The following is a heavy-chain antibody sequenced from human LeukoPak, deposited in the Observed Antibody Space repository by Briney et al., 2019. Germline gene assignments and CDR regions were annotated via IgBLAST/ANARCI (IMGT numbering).Heavy chain of an antibody. Sequence: SPSLSLTCAVFGGSFSGYYWSWIRQPPGKGLEWIGEINHSGSTDYNPSLNSRVTISVDTSKNQFSLKLSSVTAADTAVYYCARPGAAIGKGYFQHWGQGTLVTASS. V-gene: IGHV4-34*01. D-gene: IGHD2-2*02. CDR1: GGSFSGYY. CDR3: ARPGAAIGKGYFQH. J-gene: IGHJ1*01. CDR2: INHSGST.